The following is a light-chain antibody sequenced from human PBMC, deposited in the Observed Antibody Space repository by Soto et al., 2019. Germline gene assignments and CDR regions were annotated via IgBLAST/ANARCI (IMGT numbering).Light chain of an antibody. V-gene: IGLV2-14*01. J-gene: IGLJ2*01. CDR3: SSYTTSATRV. Sequence: QSALTQPASVSGSPGQSITISCTGASSDSGAYNYVSWYQQHPGKAPQLMIYEVNNRPSGVSNRFSGSKSGNTASLTISGLQAEDEADYYCSSYTTSATRVFGGGTKLTVL. CDR1: SSDSGAYNY. CDR2: EVN.